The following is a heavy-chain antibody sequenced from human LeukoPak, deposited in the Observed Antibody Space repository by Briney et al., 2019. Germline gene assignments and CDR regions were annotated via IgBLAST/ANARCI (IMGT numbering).Heavy chain of an antibody. CDR2: IYPGDSDT. Sequence: KLGESLKISCKGSGYSFTSYWIGWVRQMPGKGLEWMGIIYPGDSDTRYSPSFQGQVTISADKSISTAYLQWSSLKASDTAMYYCARHEIVDDSGSYLSLWGQGTLVTVSS. CDR3: ARHEIVDDSGSYLSL. D-gene: IGHD3-10*01. CDR1: GYSFTSYW. V-gene: IGHV5-51*01. J-gene: IGHJ4*02.